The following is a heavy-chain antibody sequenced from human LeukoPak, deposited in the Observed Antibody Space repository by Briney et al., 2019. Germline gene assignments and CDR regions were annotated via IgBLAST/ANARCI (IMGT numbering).Heavy chain of an antibody. CDR1: GFNFSSYW. CDR2: IKQEGSEK. CDR3: ARDLPDDYGDFEGFDY. Sequence: PGGSLRLSCAASGFNFSSYWMSWVRQAPGKGLEWVANIKQEGSEKYYVDSVKGRFTISRDNAKNSLYLQMNSLRAEDTGVYYCARDLPDDYGDFEGFDYWGQGTLVIVSS. J-gene: IGHJ4*02. D-gene: IGHD4-17*01. V-gene: IGHV3-7*01.